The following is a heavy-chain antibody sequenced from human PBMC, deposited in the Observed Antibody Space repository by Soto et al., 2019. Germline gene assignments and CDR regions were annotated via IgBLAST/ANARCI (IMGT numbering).Heavy chain of an antibody. Sequence: QVQLVQSGAEVKKPGSSVKVSCKASGGTFSSYTISWVRQAPGQGLEWMGRIIPILGIANYAQKFQGRVTITADKSTSTAYMELSSLRSESTAVYYCARVPGGDCSGGSCSNFDYWGQGTLVTVSS. V-gene: IGHV1-69*02. CDR2: IIPILGIA. CDR3: ARVPGGDCSGGSCSNFDY. CDR1: GGTFSSYT. J-gene: IGHJ4*02. D-gene: IGHD2-15*01.